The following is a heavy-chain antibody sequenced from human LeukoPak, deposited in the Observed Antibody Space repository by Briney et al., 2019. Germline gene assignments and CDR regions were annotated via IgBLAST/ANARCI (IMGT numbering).Heavy chain of an antibody. J-gene: IGHJ5*02. V-gene: IGHV1-8*01. Sequence: GASVKVSCKASGYTFTSYDINWVRQATGQGLEWMGWMNPNSGNTGYAQKFQGRVTMTRNTSISTAYMELSSLRSEDTAVYYCARIDYGANWFDPWGQGTLVTVSS. CDR2: MNPNSGNT. CDR1: GYTFTSYD. D-gene: IGHD4-17*01. CDR3: ARIDYGANWFDP.